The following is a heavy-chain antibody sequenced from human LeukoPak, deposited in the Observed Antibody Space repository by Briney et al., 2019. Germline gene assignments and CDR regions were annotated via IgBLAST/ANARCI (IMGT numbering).Heavy chain of an antibody. CDR1: GFSLSTSGVG. V-gene: IGHV2-5*02. J-gene: IGHJ4*02. D-gene: IGHD3-10*01. Sequence: ESGPTLVKPTQTLTLTCTFSGFSLSTSGVGVGWIRQPPGKALEWLALIYWDDDKRYSPSLKSRLTITKDTSKNQVVLTMTNMDPVDTATYYCAHSLYYYGSGSYYSPSKWHFDYWGQGTLVTVSS. CDR2: IYWDDDK. CDR3: AHSLYYYGSGSYYSPSKWHFDY.